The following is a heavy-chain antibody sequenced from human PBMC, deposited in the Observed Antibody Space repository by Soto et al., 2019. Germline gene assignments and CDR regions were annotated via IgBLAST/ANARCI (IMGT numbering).Heavy chain of an antibody. J-gene: IGHJ4*02. Sequence: SETLSLTCTVSGGSIGSTTYSWGWIRQPPGKGLEWIGTIYYSGSTYYNPSLKSRVTISVDTSKNQFSLKVNSVTAADTAIYYWARNGYYQFPYFDFWGKGTLATVSS. CDR1: GGSIGSTTYS. D-gene: IGHD5-18*01. CDR2: IYYSGST. CDR3: ARNGYYQFPYFDF. V-gene: IGHV4-39*01.